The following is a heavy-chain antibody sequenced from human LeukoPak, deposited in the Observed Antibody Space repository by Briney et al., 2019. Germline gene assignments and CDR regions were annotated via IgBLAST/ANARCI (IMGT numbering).Heavy chain of an antibody. CDR1: GGSISSYY. D-gene: IGHD3-10*01. CDR2: IYYSGST. J-gene: IGHJ5*02. Sequence: TETLSLTCTVSGGSISSYYWSWIRQPPGKGLEWIGYIYYSGSTNYNPSLKSRVTISVDTSKNRFSLKLSSVTAADTAVYYCARFSMVRGRFGWFDPWGQGTLVTVSS. CDR3: ARFSMVRGRFGWFDP. V-gene: IGHV4-59*01.